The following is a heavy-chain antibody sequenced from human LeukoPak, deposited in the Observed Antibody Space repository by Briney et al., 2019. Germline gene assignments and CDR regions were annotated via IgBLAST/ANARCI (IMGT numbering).Heavy chain of an antibody. J-gene: IGHJ4*02. Sequence: PGGSLRLSCAGSGFTFSSYSINWVRQAPGKGLEWVSSISSSSSYIYYADSVKGRFTISRDNAKNSLYLQMNSLRAEDTAVYYCASEGDDSSGRQPFDYWGQGTLVTVSS. CDR1: GFTFSSYS. CDR3: ASEGDDSSGRQPFDY. D-gene: IGHD3-22*01. CDR2: ISSSSSYI. V-gene: IGHV3-21*01.